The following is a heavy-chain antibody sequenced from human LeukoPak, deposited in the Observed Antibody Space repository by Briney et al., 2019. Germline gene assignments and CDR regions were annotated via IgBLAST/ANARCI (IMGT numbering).Heavy chain of an antibody. J-gene: IGHJ6*03. CDR3: ARGDVVMTPRYYYYYMDV. V-gene: IGHV4-59*01. CDR1: GGSISSYY. CDR2: IYYSGST. Sequence: SETLSLTCTVSGGSISSYYWSWIRQPPGKGLEWIGFIYYSGSTNYNPSLKSRVTISVDTSKNQFSLKLSSVTAADTAVYYSARGDVVMTPRYYYYYMDVWGKGTTVTVSS. D-gene: IGHD2-21*02.